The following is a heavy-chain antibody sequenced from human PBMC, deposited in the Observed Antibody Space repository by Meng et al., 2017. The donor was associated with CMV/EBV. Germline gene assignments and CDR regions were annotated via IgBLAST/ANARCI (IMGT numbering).Heavy chain of an antibody. CDR3: ARDLTGQYCSSASGYQDT. V-gene: IGHV3-48*03. J-gene: IGHJ5*02. D-gene: IGHD2-2*01. Sequence: GESLMISCASSGFTFSSYEINWVRPAPGKVLWWVSYISSSGSTIYYADSLNSRFTISRDNAKNSLYLQMNSLRAEDTAVYYCARDLTGQYCSSASGYQDTWGQGTMVTVSS. CDR2: ISSSGSTI. CDR1: GFTFSSYE.